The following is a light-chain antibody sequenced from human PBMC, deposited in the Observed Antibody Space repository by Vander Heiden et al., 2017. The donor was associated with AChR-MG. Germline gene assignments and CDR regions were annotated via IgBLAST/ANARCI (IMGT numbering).Light chain of an antibody. J-gene: IGKJ2*01. CDR3: MQGAHWPKT. CDR1: ESLLISDGNTY. CDR2: KVS. V-gene: IGKV2-30*01. Sequence: DVVMTQSPRSLPVTLGQPASISCTSSESLLISDGNTYLNWFQQRPGQSPRRLLYKVSNRDSGVPDRFGGSGSGTDFTLKISRVEAEDIGVYYCMQGAHWPKTFGQGTNLEIK.